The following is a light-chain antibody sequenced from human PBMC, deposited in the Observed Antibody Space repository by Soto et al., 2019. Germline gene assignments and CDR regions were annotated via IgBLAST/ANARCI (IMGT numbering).Light chain of an antibody. CDR1: HVFSIY. CDR2: AAS. Sequence: DIQMTQSPSSLSASVGNRVTITCWGCHVFSIYLALFQQKPGKAPKSLIYAASILQSGVPSKFSGIGSGTDFTFTISSLQPEDFATYYCRQYNSYPPTFGGGTKV. V-gene: IGKV1-16*02. J-gene: IGKJ4*01. CDR3: RQYNSYPPT.